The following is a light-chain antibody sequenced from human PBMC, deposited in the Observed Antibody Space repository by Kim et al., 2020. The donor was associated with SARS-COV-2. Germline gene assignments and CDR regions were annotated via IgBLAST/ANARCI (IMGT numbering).Light chain of an antibody. Sequence: NFMLTQPPSVSESPGRTVTISCTRSSGAIASFYVQWYQQRPGSAPTTVIYGANERPSGVPDRFSASVAQSSGSASLTISGLKTEDEADYYCQSSDSTNRWVLGGGTQLTVL. CDR1: SGAIASFY. V-gene: IGLV6-57*03. CDR3: QSSDSTNRWV. CDR2: GAN. J-gene: IGLJ3*02.